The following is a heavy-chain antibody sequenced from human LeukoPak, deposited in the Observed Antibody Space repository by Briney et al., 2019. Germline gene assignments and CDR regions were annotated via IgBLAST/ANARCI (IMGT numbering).Heavy chain of an antibody. CDR3: VRSKSGTYGWFDP. D-gene: IGHD4-17*01. Sequence: SETLSLTCTVSGGSISGYYWSWIRQPPGKGLEWIGYIYYTGSTNYNPSLKSRVIISVDTSKNQFSLKVSSVAAADTAVYYCVRSKSGTYGWFDPWGQGTLVTVSS. J-gene: IGHJ5*02. V-gene: IGHV4-59*01. CDR1: GGSISGYY. CDR2: IYYTGST.